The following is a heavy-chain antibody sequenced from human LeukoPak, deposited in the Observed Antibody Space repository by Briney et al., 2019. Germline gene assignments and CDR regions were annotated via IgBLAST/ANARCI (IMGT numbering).Heavy chain of an antibody. J-gene: IGHJ2*01. CDR1: GGSISSYY. CDR3: ARDSPYGSGTYYTPNWYFNL. D-gene: IGHD3-10*01. V-gene: IGHV4-59*01. CDR2: IYYSGST. Sequence: SETLSLTCTVSGGSISSYYWSWIRQSPGEGLEWLAYIYYSGSTNYNPSLKSRVTISIDTSKNQFSLKLSSATAADTAVYYCARDSPYGSGTYYTPNWYFNLWGRGTLVTVSS.